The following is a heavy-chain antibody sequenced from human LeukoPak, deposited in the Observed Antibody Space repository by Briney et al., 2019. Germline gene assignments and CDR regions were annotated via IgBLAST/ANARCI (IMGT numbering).Heavy chain of an antibody. V-gene: IGHV5-10-1*01. CDR1: GYSFTSSW. Sequence: GESLKISCKGSGYSFTSSWISWVRQMPGKGLEWMGRIDPSDSYTSYSPSFQGHVTISADKSISTAYLQWSSLKASDTAMYYCATHGGYGGSWAFDYWGQGTLVTVSS. D-gene: IGHD2-15*01. CDR3: ATHGGYGGSWAFDY. J-gene: IGHJ4*02. CDR2: IDPSDSYT.